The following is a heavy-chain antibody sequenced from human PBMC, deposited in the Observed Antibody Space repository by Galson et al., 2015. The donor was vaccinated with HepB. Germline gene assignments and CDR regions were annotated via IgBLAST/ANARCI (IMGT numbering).Heavy chain of an antibody. CDR3: ARAIVGVRSTSYWYFDL. V-gene: IGHV1-69*13. CDR1: GGTFSSYA. D-gene: IGHD2-15*01. J-gene: IGHJ2*01. Sequence: SVQVSCKASGGTFSSYAISWVRQAPGQGLEWMGGIIPIFGIANYAQKFQGRVTITADESTSTAYMELSSLRSEDTAVYYCARAIVGVRSTSYWYFDLWGRGTLVTVSS. CDR2: IIPIFGIA.